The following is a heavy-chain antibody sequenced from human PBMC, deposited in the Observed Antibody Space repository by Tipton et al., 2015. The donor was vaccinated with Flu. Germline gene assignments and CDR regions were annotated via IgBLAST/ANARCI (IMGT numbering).Heavy chain of an antibody. J-gene: IGHJ6*02. CDR2: IYHSGTT. CDR3: GRESPPDV. Sequence: TLSLTCTVSGGSISGSISSWTWIRQPPGKGLEWIGDIYHSGTTYYNPSLKSRVTMSVDKSKNQFSLKLNSVTAADTAAYYCGRESPPDVWGQGTTVTVSS. CDR1: GGSISGSISS. V-gene: IGHV4-30-2*01.